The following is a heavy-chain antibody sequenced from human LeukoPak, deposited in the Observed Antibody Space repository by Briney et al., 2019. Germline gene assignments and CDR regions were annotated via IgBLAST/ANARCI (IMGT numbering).Heavy chain of an antibody. CDR2: ISSSSSYI. Sequence: GGSLRLSCAASGFTSSSYSMNWVRQAPGKGLEWVSSISSSSSYIYYADSVKGRFTISRDNAKNSLYLQMNSLRAEDTAVYYCARGLFSSSSDGEYYFDYWGQGTLVTVSS. CDR1: GFTSSSYS. J-gene: IGHJ4*02. D-gene: IGHD6-6*01. CDR3: ARGLFSSSSDGEYYFDY. V-gene: IGHV3-21*01.